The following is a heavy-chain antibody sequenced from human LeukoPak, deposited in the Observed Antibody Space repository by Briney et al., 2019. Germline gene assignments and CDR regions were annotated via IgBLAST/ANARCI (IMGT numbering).Heavy chain of an antibody. V-gene: IGHV4-31*03. Sequence: SQTLSLTCTVSGGSISSGGYYWSWIRQHPGKGLEWIGYIYYSGSTYYNPSLKSRVTISVDTSKNQFSLKLSSVTAADTAVYYCARGYYYDGSGPSDAFDIGGKGTMVTVSS. D-gene: IGHD3-22*01. CDR1: GGSISSGGYY. CDR2: IYYSGST. J-gene: IGHJ3*02. CDR3: ARGYYYDGSGPSDAFDI.